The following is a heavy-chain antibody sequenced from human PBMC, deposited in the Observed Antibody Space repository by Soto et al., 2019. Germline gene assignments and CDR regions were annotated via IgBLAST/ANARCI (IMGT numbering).Heavy chain of an antibody. CDR3: ARGRYALDY. D-gene: IGHD3-16*01. J-gene: IGHJ4*01. V-gene: IGHV3-11*01. CDR1: GFTLSDYY. Sequence: QVQLVESGGGLVKPGGSLRLSCAASGFTLSDYYMSWIRQAPGKGLEWVSHISGSGNTIDYADSVKGRFTISRDNAKNSLYLQMNSLGGDDTAVFYGARGRYALDYWGHGNRVTVSS. CDR2: ISGSGNTI.